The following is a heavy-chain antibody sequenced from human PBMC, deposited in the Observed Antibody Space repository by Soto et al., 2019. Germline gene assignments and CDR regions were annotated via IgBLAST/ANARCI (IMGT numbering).Heavy chain of an antibody. J-gene: IGHJ4*02. CDR3: ARRSTYCTSTSCYFDY. CDR2: IYPGDSDT. D-gene: IGHD2-2*01. Sequence: HXECLISSCKGSGCNLITYWIVWVRQMPGKGLEWMGIIYPGDSDTRYSPSFQGQVTISADKSISTAYLQWSSLKASDTGIYYCARRSTYCTSTSCYFDYWGQGRPVTVS. CDR1: GCNLITYW. V-gene: IGHV5-51*01.